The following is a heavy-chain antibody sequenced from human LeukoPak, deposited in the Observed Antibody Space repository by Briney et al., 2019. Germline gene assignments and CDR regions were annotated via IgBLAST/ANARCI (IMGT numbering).Heavy chain of an antibody. CDR3: AKHLSSPPQWLGYFDY. CDR1: GFTFSSYA. Sequence: GGSLRLSCAASGFTFSSYAMSWVRQAPGKGLEWVSAISGSGGSTYYADSVKGRFTISRDNSKNTLYLQRNSLRAEDTAVYCCAKHLSSPPQWLGYFDYWGQGTLVTVSS. V-gene: IGHV3-23*01. D-gene: IGHD6-19*01. CDR2: ISGSGGST. J-gene: IGHJ4*02.